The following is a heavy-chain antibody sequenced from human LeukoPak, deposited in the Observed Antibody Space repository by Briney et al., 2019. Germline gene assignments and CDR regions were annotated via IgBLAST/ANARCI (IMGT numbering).Heavy chain of an antibody. V-gene: IGHV3-9*03. Sequence: GGSLRLSCAASGFTFDDYAMHWVRQAPGKGQEWVSGISWNSGSIGYADSVKGRFTISRDNAKNSLYLQMNSLRAEDMALYYCAKEARKAGYMDVWGKGTTVTVSS. CDR1: GFTFDDYA. CDR3: AKEARKAGYMDV. CDR2: ISWNSGSI. J-gene: IGHJ6*03. D-gene: IGHD3-10*01.